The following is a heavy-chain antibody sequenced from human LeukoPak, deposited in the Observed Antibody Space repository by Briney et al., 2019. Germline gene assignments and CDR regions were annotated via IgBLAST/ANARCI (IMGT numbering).Heavy chain of an antibody. CDR3: ATPPASRYCSGGSCQNYFDY. CDR2: ISGSGGST. D-gene: IGHD2-15*01. CDR1: GFTSSSYA. V-gene: IGHV3-23*01. J-gene: IGHJ4*02. Sequence: GGSLRLSCAASGFTSSSYAMSWVRQAPGKGLEWVSAISGSGGSTYYADSVKGRFTISRDNSKNTLYLQMNSLRAEDTAVYYCATPPASRYCSGGSCQNYFDYWGQGTLVTVSS.